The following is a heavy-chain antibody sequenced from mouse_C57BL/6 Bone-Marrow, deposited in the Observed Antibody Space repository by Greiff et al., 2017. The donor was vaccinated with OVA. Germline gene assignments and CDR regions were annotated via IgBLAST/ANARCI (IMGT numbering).Heavy chain of an antibody. Sequence: EVMLVESGGDLVKPGGSLKLSCAASGFTFSSYGMSWVRQTPDKRLEWVATISSGGSYTYYPDSVKGRVTISRDNAKNTLYLEMSSLKSEDTAMYYCARRGYYNDAWFAYWGKGTLVTVSA. J-gene: IGHJ3*01. V-gene: IGHV5-6*02. CDR1: GFTFSSYG. D-gene: IGHD2-4*01. CDR3: ARRGYYNDAWFAY. CDR2: ISSGGSYT.